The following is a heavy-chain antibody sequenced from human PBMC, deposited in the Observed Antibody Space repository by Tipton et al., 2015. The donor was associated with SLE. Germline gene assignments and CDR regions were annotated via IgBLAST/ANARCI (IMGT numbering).Heavy chain of an antibody. V-gene: IGHV4-34*01. J-gene: IGHJ6*02. D-gene: IGHD6-13*01. CDR1: GGSFSGYY. CDR3: ARGLSAYSSSWFYYYYVMDV. Sequence: TLSLTCAVYGGSFSGYYWSWIRQPPGKGLEWIGEINHSGSTNYNPSLKSRVTISLDTSKNQFSLRLGSVTAADTAVYYCARGLSAYSSSWFYYYYVMDVWGQGTTVTVSS. CDR2: INHSGST.